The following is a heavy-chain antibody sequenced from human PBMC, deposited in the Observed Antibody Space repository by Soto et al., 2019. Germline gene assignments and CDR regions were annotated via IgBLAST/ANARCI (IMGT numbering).Heavy chain of an antibody. CDR3: AKDPPDFWSGYYSGYFDY. D-gene: IGHD3-3*01. J-gene: IGHJ4*02. V-gene: IGHV3-30*18. Sequence: QVQLVESGGGVVQPGRSLRLSCAASGFTFSSYGMHWVRQAPGKGLEWVAVISYDGSNKYYADSVKGRFTISRDNSKNTLYLQMNSLRAEDTAVYYCAKDPPDFWSGYYSGYFDYWGQGTLVTVSS. CDR1: GFTFSSYG. CDR2: ISYDGSNK.